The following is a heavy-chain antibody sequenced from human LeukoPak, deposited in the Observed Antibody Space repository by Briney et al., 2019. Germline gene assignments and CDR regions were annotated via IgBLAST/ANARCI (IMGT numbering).Heavy chain of an antibody. V-gene: IGHV3-11*01. CDR2: ISADATTM. J-gene: IGHJ4*02. CDR1: GFTVSSNY. Sequence: GGSLRLSCTVSGFTVSSNYMSWLRQAPGKGLEWISYISADATTMYYGDSVKGRFIISRDNAKNSLHLQMNSLRVDDTAVYYCARVLGYSTGYYYFDHWGQGALVTVSS. CDR3: ARVLGYSTGYYYFDH. D-gene: IGHD6-19*01.